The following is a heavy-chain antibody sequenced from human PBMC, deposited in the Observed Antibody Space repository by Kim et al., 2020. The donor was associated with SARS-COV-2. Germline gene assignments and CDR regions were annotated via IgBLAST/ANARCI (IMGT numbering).Heavy chain of an antibody. D-gene: IGHD3-22*01. CDR3: ARGPRIVEKTLDY. CDR1: GYTFTSYA. J-gene: IGHJ4*02. V-gene: IGHV1-3*01. CDR2: INAGNGNT. Sequence: ASVKVSCKASGYTFTSYAMHWVRQAPGQRLEWMGWINAGNGNTKYSQKFQGRVTITRDTSASTAYMELSSLRSEDTAVYYCARGPRIVEKTLDYWGQGTLVTVSS.